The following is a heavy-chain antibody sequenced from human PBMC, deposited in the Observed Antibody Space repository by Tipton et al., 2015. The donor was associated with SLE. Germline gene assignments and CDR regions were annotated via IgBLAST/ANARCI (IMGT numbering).Heavy chain of an antibody. V-gene: IGHV3-23*01. CDR3: ARGHYFDY. J-gene: IGHJ4*02. CDR1: GFTFSSFD. CDR2: ISGSGGST. Sequence: SLRLSCAASGFTFSSFDMSWVRQAPGKGLEWVSAISGSGGSTYYADSVKGRFPISRDNSKNTLYLQMNSLRAEDTAVYYCARGHYFDYWGQGTLVTVSS.